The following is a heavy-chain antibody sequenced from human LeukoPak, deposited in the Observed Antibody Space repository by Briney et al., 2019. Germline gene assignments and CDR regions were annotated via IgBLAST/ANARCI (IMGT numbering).Heavy chain of an antibody. Sequence: GGSLRLSCAASGVTLISYAMSWVRQAPGKGLEWVSAISGSGGSTYYADYVKGRFTISRDNSKNTLYLQMNSLRAEDTAVYYCAKCGYDWDYVTFVDYWGQGTLVTVSS. CDR2: ISGSGGST. CDR1: GVTLISYA. CDR3: AKCGYDWDYVTFVDY. J-gene: IGHJ4*02. D-gene: IGHD1-1*01. V-gene: IGHV3-23*01.